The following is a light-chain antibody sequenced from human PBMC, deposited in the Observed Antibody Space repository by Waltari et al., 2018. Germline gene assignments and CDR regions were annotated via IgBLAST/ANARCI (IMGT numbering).Light chain of an antibody. Sequence: QSALTQPASVSGSPGQSINISCTGTRSYVGGNNDVSWYQQHPDKAPKLNIYYVSNRPSGVSHRFSGSKSGNTVSPTISGLQAEDHADYYCSSYPSSSTWVFGTGNKVTV. CDR2: YVS. V-gene: IGLV2-14*01. J-gene: IGLJ1*01. CDR1: RSYVGGNND. CDR3: SSYPSSSTWV.